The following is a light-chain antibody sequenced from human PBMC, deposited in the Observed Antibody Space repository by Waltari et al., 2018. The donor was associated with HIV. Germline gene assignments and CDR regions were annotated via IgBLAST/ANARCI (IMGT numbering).Light chain of an antibody. Sequence: QSVLTQPPSVSGAPGPRVTISCTGRSSNIGAGYNVPWYQQVPGTAPNLLIYGNSNRPSGVPDRFSGSKSGTSASLAITGLQAEDEADYYCQSYDRSLSGWVFGGGTKLTVL. CDR2: GNS. V-gene: IGLV1-40*01. CDR3: QSYDRSLSGWV. J-gene: IGLJ3*02. CDR1: SSNIGAGYN.